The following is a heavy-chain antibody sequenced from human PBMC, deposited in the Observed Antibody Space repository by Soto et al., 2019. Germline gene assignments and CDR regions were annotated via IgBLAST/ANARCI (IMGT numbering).Heavy chain of an antibody. Sequence: LRLSCAASGFTFSSYGMHWVRQAPGKGLEWVAVIWYDGSNKYYADSVKGRFTISRDNSKNTLYLQMNSLRAEDTAVYYCARDSYDFWSGYLNWFDPWGQGTLVTVSS. J-gene: IGHJ5*02. CDR3: ARDSYDFWSGYLNWFDP. CDR2: IWYDGSNK. V-gene: IGHV3-33*01. D-gene: IGHD3-3*01. CDR1: GFTFSSYG.